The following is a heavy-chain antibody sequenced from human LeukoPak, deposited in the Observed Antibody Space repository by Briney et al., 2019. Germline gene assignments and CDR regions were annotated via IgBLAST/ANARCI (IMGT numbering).Heavy chain of an antibody. Sequence: SETLSLTCTVSGGSISSSSYYWGWIRQPPGKGLEWIGSINYSGNTYYNPSLKSRVTISVDTSKNQFSLKLSSVTAADTAVYYCARTRYSSSYHAFDNWGQGTLVTVSS. CDR3: ARTRYSSSYHAFDN. J-gene: IGHJ4*02. D-gene: IGHD3-3*01. CDR1: GGSISSSSYY. V-gene: IGHV4-39*07. CDR2: INYSGNT.